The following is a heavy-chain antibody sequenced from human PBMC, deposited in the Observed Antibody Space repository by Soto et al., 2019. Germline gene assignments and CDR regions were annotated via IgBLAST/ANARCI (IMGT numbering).Heavy chain of an antibody. Sequence: SETLSLTCAVSGGSISSSNWWSWVRQSPGKGLEWIGEIYHSGSTNYNPSLKSRVTISVDKSKNQFSLKLSSVTAADTAVYYCARINNSAWQLIDYWGHGTLVTVSS. D-gene: IGHD6-19*01. J-gene: IGHJ4*01. CDR2: IYHSGST. CDR1: GGSISSSNW. V-gene: IGHV4-4*02. CDR3: ARINNSAWQLIDY.